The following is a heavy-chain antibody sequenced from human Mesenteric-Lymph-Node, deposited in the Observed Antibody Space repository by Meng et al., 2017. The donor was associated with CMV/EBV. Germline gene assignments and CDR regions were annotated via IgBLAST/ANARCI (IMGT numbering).Heavy chain of an antibody. CDR3: ARDDYTAQGDYYYYGMDV. CDR1: GGSFSGYY. D-gene: IGHD4-11*01. J-gene: IGHJ6*02. V-gene: IGHV4-34*01. CDR2: IYHSGST. Sequence: SETLSLTCAVSGGSFSGYYWSWIRQPPGKGLEWIGEIYHSGSTNYNPSLKSRVTISVDTSMNHFSLKLSSVTAADTAVYYCARDDYTAQGDYYYYGMDVWGQGTTVTVSS.